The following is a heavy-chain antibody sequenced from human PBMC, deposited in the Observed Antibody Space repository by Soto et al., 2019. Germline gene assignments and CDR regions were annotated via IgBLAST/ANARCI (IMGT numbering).Heavy chain of an antibody. V-gene: IGHV3-23*01. CDR1: GFTFSSYA. CDR2: ISGSGGST. D-gene: IGHD3-22*01. J-gene: IGHJ5*02. CDR3: XXXLTMIPHGWFDP. Sequence: EVQLLESGGGLVQPGGSLRLSCAASGFTFSSYAMSWVRQAPGKGLEWVSAISGSGGSTYYADSVKGRFTISRDNSKNTLYLQMNSLRAEDTAVXXXXXXLTMIPHGWFDPWGQGTLVTVSS.